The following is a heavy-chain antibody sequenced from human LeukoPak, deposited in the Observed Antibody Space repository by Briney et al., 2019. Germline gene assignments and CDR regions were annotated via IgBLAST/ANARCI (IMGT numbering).Heavy chain of an antibody. V-gene: IGHV4-59*01. CDR2: IYYSGST. J-gene: IGHJ6*04. CDR1: GGSISSYY. CDR3: AREVTSHYRMDV. Sequence: PSETLSLTCTVSGGSISSYYWSWIRQPPGKGLEWIGYIYYSGSTNYNPSLKSRVTISVDTSKNQFSLRLNSVTAADTAVYYCAREVTSHYRMDVWGKGTTVTVSS.